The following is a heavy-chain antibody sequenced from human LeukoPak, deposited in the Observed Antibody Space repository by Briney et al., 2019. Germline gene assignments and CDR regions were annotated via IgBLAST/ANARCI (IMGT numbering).Heavy chain of an antibody. CDR2: IWSDGNSQ. CDR1: GVSLSSHG. Sequence: GGSLRLSCVASGVSLSSHGMHWFRQAPGKGLEWITYIWSDGNSQFYADSMRGRFTVSRDNSKNTVYLQINSLRVEDTAVYYCARDRGNDYFDSWGQGILVTVSS. CDR3: ARDRGNDYFDS. V-gene: IGHV3-33*01. J-gene: IGHJ4*02.